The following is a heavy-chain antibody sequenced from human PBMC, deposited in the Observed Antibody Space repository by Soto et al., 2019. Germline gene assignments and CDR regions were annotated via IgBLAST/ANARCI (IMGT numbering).Heavy chain of an antibody. J-gene: IGHJ4*02. CDR1: GGTFSSYA. V-gene: IGHV1-69*13. CDR3: ARDEGGYDILTGYYKAHHFDY. Sequence: SVKVSCKASGGTFSSYAISWVRQAPGQGLEWMGGIIPIFGTANYAQKFQGRVTITADESTNTAYMDLRSLTSDDTAVYYCARDEGGYDILTGYYKAHHFDYWGQGVPVTVSS. CDR2: IIPIFGTA. D-gene: IGHD3-9*01.